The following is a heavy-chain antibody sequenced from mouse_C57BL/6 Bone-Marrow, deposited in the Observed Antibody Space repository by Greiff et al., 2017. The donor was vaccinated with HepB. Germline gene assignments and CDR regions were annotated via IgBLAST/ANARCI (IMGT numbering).Heavy chain of an antibody. CDR3: AGDGGSSYEGWYFDV. D-gene: IGHD1-1*01. CDR2: TFYSGIT. V-gene: IGHV3-3*01. CDR1: GFSINSDCY. J-gene: IGHJ1*03. Sequence: EVMLVESGPSLVRPSQTLSLTCTVTGFSINSDCYWIWIRQFPGNKLEYIGYTFYSGITYYNPSLESRTYITRDTSKNQFSLKLSSVTTEDTATYYCAGDGGSSYEGWYFDVWGTGTTVTVSS.